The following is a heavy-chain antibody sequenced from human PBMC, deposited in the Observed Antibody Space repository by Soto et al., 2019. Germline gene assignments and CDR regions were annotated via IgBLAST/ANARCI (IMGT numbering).Heavy chain of an antibody. V-gene: IGHV3-53*01. CDR1: GFTVSSNY. J-gene: IGHJ4*02. CDR2: YSGGST. D-gene: IGHD2-2*01. CDR3: ARGYCSSASCGGAIDY. Sequence: EVPLVESGGGLIQPGGSLRLSCAASGFTVSSNYMSWVRQAPGKGLEWVSLYSGGSTYYADSVKGRFTISRDNFKNMLYLQMNSLRAEDTALYYCARGYCSSASCGGAIDYWGQGTLVTVSS.